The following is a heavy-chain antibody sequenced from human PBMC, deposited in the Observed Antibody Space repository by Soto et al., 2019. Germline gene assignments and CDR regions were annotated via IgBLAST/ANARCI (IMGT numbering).Heavy chain of an antibody. J-gene: IGHJ5*02. Sequence: SETLSLTCTVSGGSISSGDYCWSWIRQPPGKGLEWIGYIYYSGSTYYNPSLKSRVTISVDTSKNQFSLKLSFVTAADTAVYYCARVTPYYDFWSGYSTTGYNWFDPWGQGTLVTVSS. CDR2: IYYSGST. D-gene: IGHD3-3*01. V-gene: IGHV4-30-4*01. CDR1: GGSISSGDYC. CDR3: ARVTPYYDFWSGYSTTGYNWFDP.